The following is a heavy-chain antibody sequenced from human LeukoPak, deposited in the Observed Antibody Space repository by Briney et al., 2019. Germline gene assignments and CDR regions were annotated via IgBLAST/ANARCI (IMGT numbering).Heavy chain of an antibody. V-gene: IGHV4-4*07. CDR3: ARDVYYYGSGTLFGDI. Sequence: SETLSLTCTVSGGSISSYYWSWIRQPAGKGLEWIGRIYTSGSTNYNPSLKSRVTLSVDTSKNQFSLKLSSVTAADTAVYYCARDVYYYGSGTLFGDIWGQGTMVTVS. CDR2: IYTSGST. D-gene: IGHD3-10*01. CDR1: GGSISSYY. J-gene: IGHJ3*02.